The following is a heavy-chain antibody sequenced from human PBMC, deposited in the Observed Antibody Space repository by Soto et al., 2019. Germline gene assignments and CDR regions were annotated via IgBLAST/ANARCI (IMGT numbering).Heavy chain of an antibody. Sequence: QVQLQQWGAGLLKPSETLSLTCAVYGGSFSGYYWSWIRQPPGKGLEWIGEINHSGSTNYNPSLKRRVTISVDTSKNQFALKLSSVTAADTAVYYCASRSGDWGKFDYWGQGTLVTVSS. CDR2: INHSGST. V-gene: IGHV4-34*01. J-gene: IGHJ4*02. D-gene: IGHD7-27*01. CDR1: GGSFSGYY. CDR3: ASRSGDWGKFDY.